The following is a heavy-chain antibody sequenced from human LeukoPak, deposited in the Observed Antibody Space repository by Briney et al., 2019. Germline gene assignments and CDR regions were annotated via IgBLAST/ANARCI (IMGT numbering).Heavy chain of an antibody. J-gene: IGHJ4*02. CDR1: GFTFTNAW. CDR2: IKSKTDGETT. D-gene: IGHD3-10*01. V-gene: IGHV3-15*01. CDR3: TTDLGTYYHGSQRLIPIDY. Sequence: GGSLRLSCVDSGFTFTNAWMSWVRQALGKGLEWIGRIKSKTDGETTNYAEPVRGRFTISRDDSKSAVYLQMNNLKIEDTAVYYCTTDLGTYYHGSQRLIPIDYWGQGTLVTVSS.